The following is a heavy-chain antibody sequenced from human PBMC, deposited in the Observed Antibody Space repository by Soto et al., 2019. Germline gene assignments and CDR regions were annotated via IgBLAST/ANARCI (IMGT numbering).Heavy chain of an antibody. CDR1: GFTFSSYW. Sequence: GGSLRLSCAASGFTFSSYWMHWVRQAPGKGLVWVSRIGSDGRSTSYADSVKGRFTISRDNAKNTLYLQMNSLRAEDTAVYYCARELDTSGHRFGPWGQGTLVTVSP. CDR2: IGSDGRST. D-gene: IGHD6-19*01. CDR3: ARELDTSGHRFGP. J-gene: IGHJ5*02. V-gene: IGHV3-74*01.